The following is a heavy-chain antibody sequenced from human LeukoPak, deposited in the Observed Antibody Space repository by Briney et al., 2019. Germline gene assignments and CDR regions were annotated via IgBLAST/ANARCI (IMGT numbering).Heavy chain of an antibody. CDR3: ARDGAVAGTFYFDY. J-gene: IGHJ4*02. V-gene: IGHV1-2*02. CDR1: GYTFTSHF. Sequence: GASVKVSCKASGYTFTSHFMHWVRQAPGQGLEWMGWINPNSGGTNYAQKFQGRVTMTRDTSISTAYMELSRLRSDDTAVYYCARDGAVAGTFYFDYWGQGTLVTVSS. D-gene: IGHD6-19*01. CDR2: INPNSGGT.